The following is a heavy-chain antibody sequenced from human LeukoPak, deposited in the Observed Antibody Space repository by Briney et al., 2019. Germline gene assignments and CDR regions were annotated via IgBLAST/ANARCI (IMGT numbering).Heavy chain of an antibody. CDR1: GYTFNSHG. V-gene: IGHV3-23*01. J-gene: IGHJ4*02. Sequence: GGSLRLSCAASGYTFNSHGITWVRQAPGKGLEWVSTINGPGDNTYYAETVKGRFTISRDNSKNTVYLQMNSLKAEDTAIYYCAKVTVCFGCYFDYWGQGALVTVSS. CDR2: INGPGDNT. CDR3: AKVTVCFGCYFDY. D-gene: IGHD3-10*02.